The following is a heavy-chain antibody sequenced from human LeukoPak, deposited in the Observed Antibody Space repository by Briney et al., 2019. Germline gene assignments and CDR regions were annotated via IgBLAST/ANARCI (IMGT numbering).Heavy chain of an antibody. V-gene: IGHV3-23*01. J-gene: IGHJ4*02. CDR3: ARFNPFGVDDY. D-gene: IGHD3-10*01. CDR1: GFTFGSFA. CDR2: ISDFGGTT. Sequence: GGSLGLSCAASGFTFGSFAMSWVRQAPGKGLEWVSSISDFGGTTYYAVSVKGRFTISRDNSQNTLYLQMNSLRAEDTALYYCARFNPFGVDDYWGQGTLVTVSS.